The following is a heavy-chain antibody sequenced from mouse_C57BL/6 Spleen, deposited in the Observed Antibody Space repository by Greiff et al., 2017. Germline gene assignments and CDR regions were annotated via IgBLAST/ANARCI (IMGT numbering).Heavy chain of an antibody. CDR3: ARTTTVVEDYCDY. J-gene: IGHJ2*01. CDR1: GYTFTSYW. Sequence: QVQLQQPGAELVRPGSSVKLSCKASGYTFTSYWMHWVKQRPIQGLEWIGNIDPSDSETHYNQKFKDKATLTVDKSSSTAYMQLSSLTSEDSAVYYCARTTTVVEDYCDYWGQGTTLTVSS. CDR2: IDPSDSET. D-gene: IGHD1-1*01. V-gene: IGHV1-52*01.